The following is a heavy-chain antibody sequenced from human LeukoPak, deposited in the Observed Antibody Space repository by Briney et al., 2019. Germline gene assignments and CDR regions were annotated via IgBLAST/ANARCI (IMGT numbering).Heavy chain of an antibody. CDR2: IYSGGST. J-gene: IGHJ6*02. Sequence: SGGSLRLSCAVSGFTVSSNYMSWVRQAPGKGLEWVSIIYSGGSTYYADSVKGRFTISRDNSENTLYLQMNSLRAEDTAVYYCARVASSSWYYYGVDVWGQGTTVTVYS. V-gene: IGHV3-53*01. D-gene: IGHD6-13*01. CDR1: GFTVSSNY. CDR3: ARVASSSWYYYGVDV.